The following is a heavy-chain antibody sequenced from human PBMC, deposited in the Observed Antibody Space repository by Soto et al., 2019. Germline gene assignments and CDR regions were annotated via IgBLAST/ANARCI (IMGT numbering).Heavy chain of an antibody. CDR3: AKSVESDRVVVVPAI. CDR2: ISGCGGST. D-gene: IGHD2-2*01. Sequence: PGGSLRPCCAASGFTFSSYAMRLVRQAPGKGLEWVSAISGCGGSTYDAYSVKGRFTISRDNSKNRLYLQMNSLRAEDTAVYYCAKSVESDRVVVVPAIWGQGTMVTVSS. V-gene: IGHV3-23*01. J-gene: IGHJ4*02. CDR1: GFTFSSYA.